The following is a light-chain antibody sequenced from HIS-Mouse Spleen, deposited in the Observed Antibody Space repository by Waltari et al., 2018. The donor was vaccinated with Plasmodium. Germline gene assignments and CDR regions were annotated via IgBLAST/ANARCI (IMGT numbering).Light chain of an antibody. Sequence: SYELTQPPSVSVSPGQTARTTCSGDAFPTQYAYWYQQKSGQAPVLVIYEDSKRPSGIPERFSGSSSGTMATLTISGAQVEDEADYYCYSTDSSGNHRVFGGGTKLTVL. V-gene: IGLV3-10*01. CDR1: AFPTQY. J-gene: IGLJ3*02. CDR2: EDS. CDR3: YSTDSSGNHRV.